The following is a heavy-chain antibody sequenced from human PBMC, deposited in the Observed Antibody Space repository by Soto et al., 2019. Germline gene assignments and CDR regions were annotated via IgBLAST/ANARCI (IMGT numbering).Heavy chain of an antibody. CDR3: AKSGGNGWFADAFDV. D-gene: IGHD6-19*01. V-gene: IGHV3-53*01. J-gene: IGHJ3*01. CDR2: IYSGGST. CDR1: GFIVSSYY. Sequence: EVQLVESGGGLIQPGGSLRLSCAGSGFIVSSYYMSWVRQAPGKGLEWISVIYSGGSTYYADSVKGRFTISRDNSENTLYLQRNSLIAEDTAVYYCAKSGGNGWFADAFDVWGQGTMVTVSS.